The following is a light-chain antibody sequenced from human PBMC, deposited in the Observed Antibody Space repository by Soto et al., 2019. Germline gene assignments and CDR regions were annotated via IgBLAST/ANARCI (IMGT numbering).Light chain of an antibody. V-gene: IGLV2-14*01. CDR1: SSVVGGYDY. CDR3: SSFTSSSTQV. CDR2: EVN. Sequence: QSVLTQPASVSGSLGQSITISCTGTSSVVGGYDYVSWYRQHPGKVPKLIIYEVNKRPSGVSNRFSGSKSANTASLTISGLQADDEADYYCSSFTSSSTQVFGGGTKVTVL. J-gene: IGLJ3*02.